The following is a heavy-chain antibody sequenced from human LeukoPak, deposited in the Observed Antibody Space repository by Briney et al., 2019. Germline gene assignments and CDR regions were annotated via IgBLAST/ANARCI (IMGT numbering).Heavy chain of an antibody. Sequence: PGGSLRLSCAASGFTFSSYAMHWVRQAPGKGLEWVAVISYDGSNKYYADSVKGRFTISRDNSKNTLYLQMNSLRAEDTAVYYCARGLIVVAYDAFDIWGQGTMVTVSS. CDR1: GFTFSSYA. CDR3: ARGLIVVAYDAFDI. J-gene: IGHJ3*02. D-gene: IGHD3-22*01. V-gene: IGHV3-30-3*01. CDR2: ISYDGSNK.